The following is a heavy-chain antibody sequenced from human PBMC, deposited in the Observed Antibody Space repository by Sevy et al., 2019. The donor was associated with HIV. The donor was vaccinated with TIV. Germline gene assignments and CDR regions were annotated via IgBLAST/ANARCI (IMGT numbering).Heavy chain of an antibody. V-gene: IGHV3-23*01. J-gene: IGHJ4*02. CDR3: AKEPLPVGEIAVAELDY. Sequence: GGSLRLSCAASGFTFSSYAMSWVRQAPGKGLEWVSAISGSGGSTHYADSVKGRFTISRDNSKNTLYLQMNSLRAEDTAVYYCAKEPLPVGEIAVAELDYWGQGTLVTVSS. CDR1: GFTFSSYA. CDR2: ISGSGGST. D-gene: IGHD6-19*01.